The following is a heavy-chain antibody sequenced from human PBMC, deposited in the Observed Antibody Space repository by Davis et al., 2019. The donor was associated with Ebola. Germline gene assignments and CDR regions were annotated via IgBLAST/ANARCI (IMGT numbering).Heavy chain of an antibody. CDR1: GFTVSSNY. V-gene: IGHV3-53*01. J-gene: IGHJ6*04. CDR2: LYSSGST. CDR3: ARDPSGGSGWSVGYYGMDV. Sequence: GGSLRLSCAASGFTVSSNYMIWVRQAPGKGLEWVSLLYSSGSTFYADSVKGRFIISRDNYENTLFLQMNSLNVEDTAVFFCARDPSGGSGWSVGYYGMDVWGKGTTVTVSS. D-gene: IGHD6-19*01.